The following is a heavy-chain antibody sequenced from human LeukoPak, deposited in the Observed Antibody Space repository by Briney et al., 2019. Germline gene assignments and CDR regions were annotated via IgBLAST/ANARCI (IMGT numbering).Heavy chain of an antibody. CDR3: ARVLRYCSGGNCYSGGLGYMDV. CDR1: GFTFSTYA. Sequence: GGSLRLSCAASGFTFSTYAMSWVRQAPGKGLEWVSAISGSGGSTYYADSVKGRFTISRDNAKNSLFLQMNSLRAEDTAVYYCARVLRYCSGGNCYSGGLGYMDVWGKGTTVTISS. D-gene: IGHD2-15*01. CDR2: ISGSGGST. V-gene: IGHV3-23*01. J-gene: IGHJ6*03.